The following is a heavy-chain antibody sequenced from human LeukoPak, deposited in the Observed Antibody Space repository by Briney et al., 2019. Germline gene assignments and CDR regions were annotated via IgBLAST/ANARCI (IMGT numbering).Heavy chain of an antibody. CDR3: ATEGFRGVLFHI. D-gene: IGHD3-10*01. J-gene: IGHJ3*02. Sequence: PGGSLRLSCAASGFTVSSNCMSWVRQAPGKGLEWVSVLYSGGNTYYADSVQGRFTISRDNSRNTLYLQMNSLRVEDTAVYYCATEGFRGVLFHIWGQGTVVTVSS. CDR2: LYSGGNT. V-gene: IGHV3-66*01. CDR1: GFTVSSNC.